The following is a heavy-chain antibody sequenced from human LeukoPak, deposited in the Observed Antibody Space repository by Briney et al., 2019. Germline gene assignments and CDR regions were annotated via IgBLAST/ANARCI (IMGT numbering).Heavy chain of an antibody. V-gene: IGHV3-7*01. CDR3: ARDGTAAGLYFDL. J-gene: IGHJ4*01. CDR1: GFTFTDYW. D-gene: IGHD6-13*01. Sequence: GGSLGLSCEVSGFTFTDYWMNWVRQAPGKGPEWVASIRQDGSEKTYVDSVKGRFTISRDNTKNSLSLQLNGLRAEDTAVYYCARDGTAAGLYFDLWGQGTLVTVSS. CDR2: IRQDGSEK.